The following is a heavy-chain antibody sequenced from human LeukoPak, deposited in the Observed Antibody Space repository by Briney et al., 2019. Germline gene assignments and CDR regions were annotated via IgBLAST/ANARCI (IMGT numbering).Heavy chain of an antibody. V-gene: IGHV4-39*07. Sequence: GSLSLSCAASGFTFSSYNMNWVRQPPGKGLEWIGSIYYSGSTYYSPSLKSRVTISVDTSKNQFSLKLSSVTAADTAVYYCARPNIRYCSGGACSNDGSDYWGQGTLVTVSS. CDR2: IYYSGST. CDR3: ARPNIRYCSGGACSNDGSDY. J-gene: IGHJ4*02. D-gene: IGHD2-15*01. CDR1: GFTFSSYN.